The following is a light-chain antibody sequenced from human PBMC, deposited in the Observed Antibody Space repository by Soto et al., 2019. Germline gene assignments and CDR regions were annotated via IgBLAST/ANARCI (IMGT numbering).Light chain of an antibody. Sequence: QSVLTQPPSVSGAPGQRVAISRTASSSNIGAEYDVHWYQQLPGTAPKRLIYGDNNRPSGVPARFSGSKSGTSASLAITGLQPEEGADYYCQSYDSSLTTFVFGAGTKGTVL. J-gene: IGLJ1*01. CDR2: GDN. V-gene: IGLV1-40*01. CDR3: QSYDSSLTTFV. CDR1: SSNIGAEYD.